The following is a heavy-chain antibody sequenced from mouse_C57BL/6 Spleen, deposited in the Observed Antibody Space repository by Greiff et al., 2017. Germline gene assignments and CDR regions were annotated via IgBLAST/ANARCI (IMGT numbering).Heavy chain of an antibody. CDR1: GFSLTSYG. V-gene: IGHV2-2*01. D-gene: IGHD1-1*01. Sequence: VKVVESGPGLVQPSQSLSITCTVSGFSLTSYGVHWVRQSPGKGLEWLGVIWSGGSTDYNAAFISRLSISKDNSKSQVFFKMNSLQADDTAIYYCARSYGSSLWYFDVWGTGTTVTVSS. CDR2: IWSGGST. CDR3: ARSYGSSLWYFDV. J-gene: IGHJ1*03.